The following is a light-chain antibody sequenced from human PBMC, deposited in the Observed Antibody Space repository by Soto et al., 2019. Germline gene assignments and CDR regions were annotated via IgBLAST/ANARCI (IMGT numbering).Light chain of an antibody. J-gene: IGLJ1*01. Sequence: SALAQPASVSGSPGQSITISCTGTXSDVGAYNSVSWYQQHPHKAPRLIIYKGTRRPSGISYRFSGSTSGNAASLTISALQADDEADYFCCSSAPESTYVFGTGTKITVL. CDR2: KGT. CDR3: CSSAPESTYV. CDR1: XSDVGAYNS. V-gene: IGLV2-23*01.